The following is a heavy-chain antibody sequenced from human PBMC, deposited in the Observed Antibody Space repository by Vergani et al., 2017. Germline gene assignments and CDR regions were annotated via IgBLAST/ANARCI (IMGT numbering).Heavy chain of an antibody. J-gene: IGHJ4*02. CDR3: SRRYYGILTGYRY. CDR2: INPSGGHT. Sequence: VQVVQSGAEVKKSGASVKVSCKTSGYTFSNYYMHWVRQAPGQGLEWMGIINPSGGHTNYAQKFQGRVTMTRDTSPSTVYMELSSLRSEDTAIYYCSRRYYGILTGYRYWGQGTLVTVSA. V-gene: IGHV1-46*03. CDR1: GYTFSNYY. D-gene: IGHD3-9*01.